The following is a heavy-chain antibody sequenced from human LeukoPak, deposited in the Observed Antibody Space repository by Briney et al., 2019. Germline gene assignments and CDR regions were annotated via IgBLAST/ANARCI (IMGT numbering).Heavy chain of an antibody. D-gene: IGHD6-19*01. J-gene: IGHJ4*02. V-gene: IGHV3-30*02. CDR2: IRYDGSNK. CDR3: AKGEPGNSSGWYPAFDY. CDR1: GFTFSSYG. Sequence: GGSLRLSCAASGFTFSSYGMLWLRQAPGKGLEWVAFIRYDGSNKYYADSVKGRFTISRDNSKNTLYLQMNSLRAEDTAVYYCAKGEPGNSSGWYPAFDYWGQGTLVTVSS.